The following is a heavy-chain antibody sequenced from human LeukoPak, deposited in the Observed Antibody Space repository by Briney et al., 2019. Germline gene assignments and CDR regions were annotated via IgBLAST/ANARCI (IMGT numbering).Heavy chain of an antibody. D-gene: IGHD6-6*01. CDR1: GFTFDDYA. J-gene: IGHJ2*01. V-gene: IGHV3-9*01. CDR3: AKDIRSIAARYFDL. Sequence: GRSLRLSCAASGFTFDDYAMHWVRQAPGKGLEWVSGISWNSGSIGYADSVKGRFTISRDNAKSSLYLQMNSLRAEDTALYYCAKDIRSIAARYFDLWGRGTLVTVSS. CDR2: ISWNSGSI.